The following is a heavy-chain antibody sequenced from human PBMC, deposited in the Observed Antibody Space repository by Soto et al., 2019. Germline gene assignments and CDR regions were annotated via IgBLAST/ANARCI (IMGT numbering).Heavy chain of an antibody. CDR1: GYTFTSYD. CDR2: MNPNSGNT. CDR3: ARFASSGWFFEY. V-gene: IGHV1-8*01. D-gene: IGHD6-19*01. J-gene: IGHJ4*02. Sequence: QVQLVQSGAEVKKPGASVKVSCKASGYTFTSYDINWVRQATGQGLEWMGWMNPNSGNTGYAQKSQGRETMTRNTSISTAYMEVSSLRSEDTAVYYCARFASSGWFFEYWGQGTLVTVSS.